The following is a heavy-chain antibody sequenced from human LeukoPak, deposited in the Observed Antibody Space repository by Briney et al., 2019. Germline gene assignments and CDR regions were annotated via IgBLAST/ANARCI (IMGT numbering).Heavy chain of an antibody. CDR1: GGSLSSGVYY. D-gene: IGHD4-17*01. V-gene: IGHV4-30-4*08. CDR2: IYYSGST. CDR3: ARDRYGDYSGNWFDP. J-gene: IGHJ5*02. Sequence: SQTLSLTCTVSGGSLSSGVYYWSWIRQPPGKGLEWIGYIYYSGSTYYNPSLKSRDTISVDTSKNQSALKLSSVSAADTAGYYCARDRYGDYSGNWFDPWGQGTLVTVSS.